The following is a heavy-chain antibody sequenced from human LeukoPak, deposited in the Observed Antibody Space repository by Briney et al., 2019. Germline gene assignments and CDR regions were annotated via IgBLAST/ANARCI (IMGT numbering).Heavy chain of an antibody. CDR1: GGSFSIYY. Sequence: SETLSLTCTVSGGSFSIYYWSWIRQPAGKGLEWIGRIYTSGSTNYIPSLKSRVTMSVDTSKNQFSLKLSSVTAADTAVYYCARMTTVAPGTFDYWGQGILVTVSS. V-gene: IGHV4-4*07. D-gene: IGHD1-14*01. CDR2: IYTSGST. CDR3: ARMTTVAPGTFDY. J-gene: IGHJ4*02.